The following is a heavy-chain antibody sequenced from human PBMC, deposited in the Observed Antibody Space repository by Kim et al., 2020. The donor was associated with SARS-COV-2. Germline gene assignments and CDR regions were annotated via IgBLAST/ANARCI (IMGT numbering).Heavy chain of an antibody. Sequence: YSTPALTSRVTISVDTSKNQFSLKLSSVTAADAAVYYCARHVKSGSWFDPWGQGTLVTVSS. J-gene: IGHJ5*02. CDR3: ARHVKSGSWFDP. V-gene: IGHV4-39*01. D-gene: IGHD2-15*01.